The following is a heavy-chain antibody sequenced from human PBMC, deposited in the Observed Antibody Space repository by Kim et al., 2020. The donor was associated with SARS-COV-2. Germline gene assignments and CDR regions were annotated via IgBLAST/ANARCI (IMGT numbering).Heavy chain of an antibody. V-gene: IGHV3-33*01. CDR1: GFTFSSYG. D-gene: IGHD3-10*01. CDR2: IWYDGSNK. J-gene: IGHJ6*02. Sequence: GGSLRLSCAASGFTFSSYGMHWVRQAPGKGLEWVAVIWYDGSNKYYADSVKGRFTISRDNSKNTLYLQMNSLRAEDTAVYYCARGLLWFGGGDYYYGMDVWGQGTTVTVSS. CDR3: ARGLLWFGGGDYYYGMDV.